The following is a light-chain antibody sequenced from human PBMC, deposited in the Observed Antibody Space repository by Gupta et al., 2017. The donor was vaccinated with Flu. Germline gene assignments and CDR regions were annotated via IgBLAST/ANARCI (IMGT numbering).Light chain of an antibody. CDR3: QQYNSYSGT. CDR1: QSISSW. J-gene: IGKJ1*01. Sequence: DIQMTQSPSTLSASVGDRVTITCRASQSISSWLAWYQQKPGKAPKLLIYKASSLESGVPSRFSGSGSGTEFTLTISSLQPDDFATYYCQQYNSYSGTLGQGTKVKIK. V-gene: IGKV1-5*03. CDR2: KAS.